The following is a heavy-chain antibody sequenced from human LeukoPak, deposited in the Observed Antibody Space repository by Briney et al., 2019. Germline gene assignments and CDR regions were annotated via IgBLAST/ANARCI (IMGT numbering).Heavy chain of an antibody. CDR3: TTRGGCSTSCYN. V-gene: IGHV3-15*01. D-gene: IGHD2-2*01. J-gene: IGHJ4*02. Sequence: PGGFLRLSCAASGFTFSNAWMSWVRQAPGKGLEWVGRIKSKTDGGTTDYAAPVKGRFTISRDDSKNTLYLQMNSLKTEDTAVYYCTTRGGCSTSCYNWGQGTLVTVSS. CDR2: IKSKTDGGTT. CDR1: GFTFSNAW.